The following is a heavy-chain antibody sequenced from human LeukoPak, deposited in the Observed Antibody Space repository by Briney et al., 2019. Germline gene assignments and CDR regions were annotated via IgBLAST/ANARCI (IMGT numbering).Heavy chain of an antibody. D-gene: IGHD2-15*01. CDR1: GGSISSGGYS. V-gene: IGHV4-30-2*01. Sequence: PSQTLSLTCAVSGGSISSGGYSWSWIRQPPGKGLEWIGYIYHSGSTYYNPSLKSRVTISVDRSKNQFSLKLSSVTAADTAVYYCARAMTLPYCSGGSCYPYYYYGMDVWGQGTTVTVSS. CDR2: IYHSGST. J-gene: IGHJ6*02. CDR3: ARAMTLPYCSGGSCYPYYYYGMDV.